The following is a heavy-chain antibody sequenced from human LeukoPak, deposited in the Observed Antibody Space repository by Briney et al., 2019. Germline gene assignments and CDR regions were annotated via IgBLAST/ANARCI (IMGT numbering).Heavy chain of an antibody. CDR1: GGTFSSYA. D-gene: IGHD3-22*01. V-gene: IGHV1-69*13. CDR3: ARDWAKIRGYYDSSGYQNWFDP. Sequence: GASVTVSCTASGGTFSSYAISWVRQAPGQGLEWMGGIIPIFGTANYAQKFQGRVTITADESTSTAYMELSSLRSEDTAVYYCARDWAKIRGYYDSSGYQNWFDPWGQGTLVTVSS. CDR2: IIPIFGTA. J-gene: IGHJ5*02.